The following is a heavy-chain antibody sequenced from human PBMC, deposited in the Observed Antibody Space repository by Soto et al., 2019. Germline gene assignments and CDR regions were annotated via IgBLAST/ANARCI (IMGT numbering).Heavy chain of an antibody. CDR2: VSYDGSNK. CDR1: ALTFESDA. CDR3: AKDHDFWSGYIPYYMDV. J-gene: IGHJ6*03. D-gene: IGHD3-3*01. V-gene: IGHV3-30*18. Sequence: SLRLSCAASALTFESDAMHWVRQAPGTGLEWVAVVSYDGSNKFYADSVKGRFTISRDNSKNTLYLQMNSLRAEDTAVYYCAKDHDFWSGYIPYYMDVWGQGTTVTVSS.